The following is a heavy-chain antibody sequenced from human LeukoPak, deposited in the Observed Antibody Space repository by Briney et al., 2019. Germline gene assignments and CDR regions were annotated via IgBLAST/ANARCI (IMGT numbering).Heavy chain of an antibody. V-gene: IGHV3-33*01. D-gene: IGHD6-19*01. J-gene: IGHJ4*02. CDR1: GFPFSNYA. CDR2: IWYDGSDK. CDR3: ARAIAVDGNFDY. Sequence: PGTSLRLSCAASGFPFSNYAMHWVRQDPGKGLEWVAVIWYDGSDKYYGESLKGRFTISRDNSKNTLYLQMNSLRAEDTAVYYCARAIAVDGNFDYWGQGTLVTVSS.